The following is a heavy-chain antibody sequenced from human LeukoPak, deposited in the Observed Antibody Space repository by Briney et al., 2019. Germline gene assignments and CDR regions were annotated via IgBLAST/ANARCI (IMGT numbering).Heavy chain of an antibody. Sequence: PGGSLRLSCAASGFTFSSYAMSWVRQAPGKGLEWVSAISGSGGSTHYADSVKGRFTISRDNSKNTLYLQMNSLRAEDTAVYYCANNGSWELPVTYWGQGTLVTVSS. D-gene: IGHD1-26*01. V-gene: IGHV3-23*01. CDR2: ISGSGGST. CDR1: GFTFSSYA. CDR3: ANNGSWELPVTY. J-gene: IGHJ4*02.